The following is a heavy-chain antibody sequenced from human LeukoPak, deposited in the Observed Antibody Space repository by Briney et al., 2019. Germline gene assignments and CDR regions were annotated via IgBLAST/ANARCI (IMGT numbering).Heavy chain of an antibody. Sequence: SETLSLTCTVSGGSISSYYWSWIRQPPGQGLEWIGNIYHSGSTNYNPSLKSRVTILADKSKDQFSLNLISVTAADTAVYYCARYNWNFGLDPWGQGTLVTVSS. CDR1: GGSISSYY. CDR3: ARYNWNFGLDP. CDR2: IYHSGST. J-gene: IGHJ5*02. D-gene: IGHD1-7*01. V-gene: IGHV4-59*01.